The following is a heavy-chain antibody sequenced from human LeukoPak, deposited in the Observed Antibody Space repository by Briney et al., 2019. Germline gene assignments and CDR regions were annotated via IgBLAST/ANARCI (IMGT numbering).Heavy chain of an antibody. D-gene: IGHD5-12*01. J-gene: IGHJ3*02. CDR3: ARRSAYHDAFDI. Sequence: GSSVKVSCKASGGTFSSYTISWVRQAPGQGLEWMGGIIPIFGTANYAQKFQGRVTITADESTSTAYMELSSLRSEDTAVYYCARRSAYHDAFDIWGQGTMVTVSS. V-gene: IGHV1-69*01. CDR2: IIPIFGTA. CDR1: GGTFSSYT.